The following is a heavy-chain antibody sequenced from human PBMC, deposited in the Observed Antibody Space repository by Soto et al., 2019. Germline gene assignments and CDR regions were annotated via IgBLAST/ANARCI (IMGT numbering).Heavy chain of an antibody. V-gene: IGHV3-53*01. CDR2: IDSGGTT. CDR1: GFTVSSNY. CDR3: AREAFITGTTGDY. Sequence: EVHLVESGGGLIQPGGSLRLSCAASGFTVSSNYMSWVRQAPGKGLEWVSVIDSGGTTYYADSVKGRFTISRDNSKNTLYLQMDSLRAEDTAVYYCAREAFITGTTGDYWGQGTLVTVSP. D-gene: IGHD1-20*01. J-gene: IGHJ4*02.